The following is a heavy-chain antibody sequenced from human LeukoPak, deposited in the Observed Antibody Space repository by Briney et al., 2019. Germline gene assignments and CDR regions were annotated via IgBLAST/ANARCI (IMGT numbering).Heavy chain of an antibody. V-gene: IGHV3-15*01. J-gene: IGHJ4*02. Sequence: GGSLRLSCAASGFTFSKAWMSWVRQAPGKGLEWVGRIKSKTDGGTTDYAAPVKGRFTISRDDSRNTLSLQMNSLKTEDTGVYYCTTITMIREHEDYWGQGTLVTVSS. CDR3: TTITMIREHEDY. CDR2: IKSKTDGGTT. D-gene: IGHD3-10*01. CDR1: GFTFSKAW.